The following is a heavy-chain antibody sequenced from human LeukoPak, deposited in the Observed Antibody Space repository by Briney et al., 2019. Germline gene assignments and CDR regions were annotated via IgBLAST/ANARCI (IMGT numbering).Heavy chain of an antibody. CDR2: IYYSGST. D-gene: IGHD6-19*01. Sequence: PSETLSFTCTVSGGSISSGGYYWSWIRQHPGKGLEWIGYIYYSGSTYYNPSLKSRVTISVDTSKNQFSLKLSSVTAADTAVYYCASNESGWYNYWGQGTLVTVSS. CDR1: GGSISSGGYY. V-gene: IGHV4-31*03. J-gene: IGHJ4*02. CDR3: ASNESGWYNY.